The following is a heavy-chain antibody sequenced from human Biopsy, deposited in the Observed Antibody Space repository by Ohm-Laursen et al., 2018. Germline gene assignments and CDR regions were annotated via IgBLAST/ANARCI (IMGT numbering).Heavy chain of an antibody. J-gene: IGHJ4*02. V-gene: IGHV1-2*02. CDR3: ARDLLEWSLPS. CDR1: GDAFLGYY. D-gene: IGHD3-3*01. CDR2: IYPDSGDT. Sequence: ASVKVSCKAFGDAFLGYYLHWVRQAPGQGLEWMGSIYPDSGDTDFAQKFQGRVSMTRDTSVSTAYLELSSLRSDDTAIYYCARDLLEWSLPSWGQGTLVTVSS.